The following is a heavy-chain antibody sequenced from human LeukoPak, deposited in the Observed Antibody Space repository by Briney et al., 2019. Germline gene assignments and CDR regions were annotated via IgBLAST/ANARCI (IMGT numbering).Heavy chain of an antibody. CDR1: GVSISGYY. CDR2: IYYSGNSGST. J-gene: IGHJ4*02. V-gene: IGHV4-59*08. D-gene: IGHD1-26*01. Sequence: PSETLSLTCTVSGVSISGYYWSWIRQPPGKGLEWIGYIYYSGNSGSTSYNPSLKSRVTISVDTSKNQFSLKLSSVTAADTAVYYCARLSEDSGSYYVFDYWGQGTLVTVSS. CDR3: ARLSEDSGSYYVFDY.